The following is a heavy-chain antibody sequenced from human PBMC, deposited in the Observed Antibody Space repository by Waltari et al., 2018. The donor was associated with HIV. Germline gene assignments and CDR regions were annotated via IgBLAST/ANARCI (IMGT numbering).Heavy chain of an antibody. J-gene: IGHJ4*02. CDR3: SRDTFGEYDY. CDR2: INIDGSRI. Sequence: EVQLLKSGAGLLKPGGSLRLSCAASVFRASGYWMHSVRQTPGRGLVWGSRINIDGSRIDYADSVRGRFTISRDSAKNTLSLKMNSLTEEDTAVYCCSRDTFGEYDYWGQGTLVTVSS. D-gene: IGHD3-10*01. CDR1: VFRASGYW. V-gene: IGHV3-74*01.